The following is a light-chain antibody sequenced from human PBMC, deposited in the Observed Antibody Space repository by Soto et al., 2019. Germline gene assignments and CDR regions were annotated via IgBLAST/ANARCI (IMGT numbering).Light chain of an antibody. Sequence: DIQMTQSPSSLSASVGDRVTITCRASQSIRRYLNWYHQKPGKTPQLLIYGASNLQSGAPSRFTGSGSGTHVTLTSSCLPPEYFATYYCQQSYTTPYTFGQWTKLEI. J-gene: IGKJ2*01. CDR1: QSIRRY. CDR2: GAS. V-gene: IGKV1-39*01. CDR3: QQSYTTPYT.